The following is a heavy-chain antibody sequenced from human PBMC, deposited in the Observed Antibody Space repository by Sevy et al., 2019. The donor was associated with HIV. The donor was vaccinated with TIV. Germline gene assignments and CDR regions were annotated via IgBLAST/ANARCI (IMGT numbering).Heavy chain of an antibody. CDR2: MSFDGSIQ. J-gene: IGHJ3*02. CDR1: GINFRNSI. CDR3: AREGETSGHAGAFDI. D-gene: IGHD1-26*01. Sequence: GGSLRLSCSASGINFRNSIFHWVRQAPGKGLEWVALMSFDGSIQYFGDSEMGRLTISRDVSKNTFYLQVNSLGVEDTAVYYCAREGETSGHAGAFDIWGQGTMVTVSS. V-gene: IGHV3-30*04.